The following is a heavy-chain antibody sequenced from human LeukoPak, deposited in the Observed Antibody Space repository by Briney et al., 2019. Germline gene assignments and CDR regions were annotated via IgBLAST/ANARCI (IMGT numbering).Heavy chain of an antibody. J-gene: IGHJ4*02. D-gene: IGHD6-13*01. CDR2: ISAYNGNT. CDR1: GYTFTSYG. CDR3: ARDSDSSSWYEFDY. Sequence: ASVKVSCKASGYTFTSYGISWVRQAPGQGLEWMGWISAYNGNTNYAQKLQGRVTTTTDTSTSTAYMELRSLRSDDTAVYYCARDSDSSSWYEFDYWGQGTLVTVSS. V-gene: IGHV1-18*01.